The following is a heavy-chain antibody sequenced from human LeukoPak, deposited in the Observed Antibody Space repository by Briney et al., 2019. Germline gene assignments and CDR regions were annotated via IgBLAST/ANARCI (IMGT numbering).Heavy chain of an antibody. CDR1: GGTFSSYA. CDR3: ARDHYGGKEYYFDY. V-gene: IGHV1-69*05. J-gene: IGHJ4*02. CDR2: IIPIFGTA. Sequence: ASVKVSCKASGGTFSSYAISWVRQAPGQGLEWMGGIIPIFGTANYAQKFQGRVTITTDESTSTAYMELSSLRSEDTAVYYCARDHYGGKEYYFDYWGQGTLVTVSS. D-gene: IGHD4-23*01.